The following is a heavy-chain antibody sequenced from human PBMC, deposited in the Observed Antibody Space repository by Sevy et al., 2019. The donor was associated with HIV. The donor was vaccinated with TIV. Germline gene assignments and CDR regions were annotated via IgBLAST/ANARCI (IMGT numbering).Heavy chain of an antibody. CDR2: INPSGGST. Sequence: ASVKDSCKASGYTFTSYYMHWVRQAPGQGLEWMGIINPSGGSTSYAQKFQGRVTMTRDTSTSTVYMELSSLRSEDTAVYYCARDLRTAMSLGYWGQGTLVTVSS. D-gene: IGHD5-18*01. V-gene: IGHV1-46*01. CDR1: GYTFTSYY. J-gene: IGHJ4*02. CDR3: ARDLRTAMSLGY.